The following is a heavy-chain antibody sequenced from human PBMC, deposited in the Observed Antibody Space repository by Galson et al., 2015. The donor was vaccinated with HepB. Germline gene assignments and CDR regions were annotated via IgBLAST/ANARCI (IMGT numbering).Heavy chain of an antibody. Sequence: SVKVSCKASGYTFTGYYMHWVRQAPGQGLEWMGWINPNSGGTNYAQKLQGRVTMTRDTSISTAYMELSRLRSDDTAVYYCASDPIVLMVYAGPDYWGQGTLVTVSS. D-gene: IGHD2-8*01. CDR3: ASDPIVLMVYAGPDY. CDR2: INPNSGGT. J-gene: IGHJ4*02. CDR1: GYTFTGYY. V-gene: IGHV1-2*02.